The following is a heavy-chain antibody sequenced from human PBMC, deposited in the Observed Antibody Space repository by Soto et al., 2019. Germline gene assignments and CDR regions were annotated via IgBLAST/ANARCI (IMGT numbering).Heavy chain of an antibody. J-gene: IGHJ4*02. CDR3: ARDIGWFGEVYGPFDY. V-gene: IGHV3-7*01. Sequence: EVQLVESGGGLVQPGGSLRLSCAASGFTFSSYWMSWVRQAPGKGLEWVANIKQDGSEKYYVDSVKGRFTISRDNAKNSLYLQMNSPRAEDTAVYYCARDIGWFGEVYGPFDYWGQGTLVTVSS. CDR2: IKQDGSEK. CDR1: GFTFSSYW. D-gene: IGHD3-10*01.